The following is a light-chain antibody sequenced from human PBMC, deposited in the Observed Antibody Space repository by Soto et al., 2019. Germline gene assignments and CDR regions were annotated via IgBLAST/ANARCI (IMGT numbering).Light chain of an antibody. Sequence: EIVLTHSPATLSLSPWEIATLSCRASQSVSSYLAWYQQKPGLAPRLLIYGVSSRATGIPDRFSGSGSGTDFTLTISKLEPEDFAVYYCQQYGNSGVTFGPGTKVDIK. CDR2: GVS. J-gene: IGKJ3*01. CDR3: QQYGNSGVT. CDR1: QSVSSY. V-gene: IGKV3-20*01.